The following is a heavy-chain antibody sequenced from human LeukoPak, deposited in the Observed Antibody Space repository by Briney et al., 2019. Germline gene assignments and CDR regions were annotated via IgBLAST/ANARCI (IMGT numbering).Heavy chain of an antibody. J-gene: IGHJ4*02. D-gene: IGHD3-3*01. Sequence: ASVKVSCKASGYTFTGYYMHWVRQAPGQGLEWMGWINPNSGGTNYAQKFQGWVTMTRDTSISTAYMELSRLRSDDTAVYYCARSPPYDFWSGYYINYFDYWGQGTLVTVSS. CDR3: ARSPPYDFWSGYYINYFDY. CDR1: GYTFTGYY. V-gene: IGHV1-2*04. CDR2: INPNSGGT.